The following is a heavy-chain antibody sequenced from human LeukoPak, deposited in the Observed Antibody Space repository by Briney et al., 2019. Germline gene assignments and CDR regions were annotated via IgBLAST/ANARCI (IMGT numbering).Heavy chain of an antibody. CDR2: IYYSGST. J-gene: IGHJ4*02. V-gene: IGHV4-59*01. CDR3: ARVSSITMVRGVFDY. D-gene: IGHD3-10*01. Sequence: SETLSLTCTVSGGSISSYYWSWIRQPAGKGLEWIGYIYYSGSTNYNPSLKSRVTISVDTSKNQFSLKLSSVTAADTAVYYCARVSSITMVRGVFDYWGQGTLVTVSS. CDR1: GGSISSYY.